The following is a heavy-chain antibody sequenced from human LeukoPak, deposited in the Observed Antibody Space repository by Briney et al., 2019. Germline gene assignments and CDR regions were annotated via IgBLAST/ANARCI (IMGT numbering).Heavy chain of an antibody. CDR2: INPNSGGT. CDR3: ARVADYGDYDWVY. D-gene: IGHD4-17*01. Sequence: ASVKVSCKASGYTFTGYYMHWVRQAPGQGLEWMGRINPNSGGTNYAQKFQGRVTTTRDTSISTAYMELSRLRSDDTAVYYCARVADYGDYDWVYWGQGTLVTVSS. J-gene: IGHJ4*02. CDR1: GYTFTGYY. V-gene: IGHV1-2*06.